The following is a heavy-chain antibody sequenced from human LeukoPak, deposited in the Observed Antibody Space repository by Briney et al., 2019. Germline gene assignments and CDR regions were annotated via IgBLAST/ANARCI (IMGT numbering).Heavy chain of an antibody. J-gene: IGHJ4*02. CDR3: ARGYYYDSSGYYYWARAFDY. V-gene: IGHV3-7*01. D-gene: IGHD3-22*01. CDR2: IKQDGSEK. Sequence: GGSLRLSCAASGFTFSSYWMSWVRQAPGKGLEWVANIKQDGSEKYYVDSVKGRFTISRDNAKNSLYLQMNSLRAEDTAVYYCARGYYYDSSGYYYWARAFDYWGQGTLVTVSS. CDR1: GFTFSSYW.